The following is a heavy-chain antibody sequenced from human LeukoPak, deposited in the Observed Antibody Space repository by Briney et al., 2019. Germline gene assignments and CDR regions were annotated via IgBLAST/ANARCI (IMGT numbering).Heavy chain of an antibody. CDR1: GFTVSSNY. Sequence: GGSLRLSCAASGFTVSSNYMSWVRQAPGKGLEWVSAISGSGGSTYYADSVKGRFTISRDNSKNTLYLQMNSLRAEDTAVYYCAKDAPPSWGYCSGGSCYFDYWGQGTLVTVSS. CDR2: ISGSGGST. CDR3: AKDAPPSWGYCSGGSCYFDY. V-gene: IGHV3-23*01. J-gene: IGHJ4*02. D-gene: IGHD2-15*01.